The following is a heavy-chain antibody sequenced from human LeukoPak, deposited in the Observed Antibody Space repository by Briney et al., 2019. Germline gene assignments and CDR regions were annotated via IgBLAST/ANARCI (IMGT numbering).Heavy chain of an antibody. D-gene: IGHD2-21*02. CDR1: GFTFSSYG. Sequence: PGGSLRLSCAASGFTFSSYGMHWVRQAPGKGLEWVAFIRYDGSNKYYADSVKGRFTISRDNSKNTLYLQMNSLRAEDTAVYYCAKDWAVVTAFDYWGQGTLVTVSS. J-gene: IGHJ4*02. CDR2: IRYDGSNK. V-gene: IGHV3-30*02. CDR3: AKDWAVVTAFDY.